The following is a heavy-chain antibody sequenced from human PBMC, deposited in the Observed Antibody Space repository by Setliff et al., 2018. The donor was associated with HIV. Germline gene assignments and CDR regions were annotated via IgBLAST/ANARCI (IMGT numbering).Heavy chain of an antibody. Sequence: SWVRQAPGKGLEWVANIKEDGSEKYYVDSVKGRFTVSRDNAENSVYLQMNGLRVDDTALYYCTRDGGEYWGEGTRVTVSS. V-gene: IGHV3-7*03. CDR3: TRDGGEY. J-gene: IGHJ4*02. CDR2: IKEDGSEK. D-gene: IGHD3-16*01.